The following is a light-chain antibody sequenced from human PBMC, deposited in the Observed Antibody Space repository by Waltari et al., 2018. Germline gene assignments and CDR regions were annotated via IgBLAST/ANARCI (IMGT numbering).Light chain of an antibody. Sequence: QSVLAQPPSVSGPPGQRVTIFCSGGSSNIGVNVVNWYQHLPGTSPRLLIFTNDQRPSGVPYRFSGANSGTSASLAISGLQSEDDGHYYCAVWDDNLSGVVFGAGTQVTVL. J-gene: IGLJ1*01. CDR3: AVWDDNLSGVV. V-gene: IGLV1-44*01. CDR2: TND. CDR1: SSNIGVNV.